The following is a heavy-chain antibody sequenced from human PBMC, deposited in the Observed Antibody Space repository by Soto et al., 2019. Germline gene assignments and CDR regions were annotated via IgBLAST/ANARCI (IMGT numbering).Heavy chain of an antibody. V-gene: IGHV1-2*04. CDR3: ARAKLGYCSGGTCYDFDY. D-gene: IGHD2-15*01. CDR2: INPNSGGT. CDR1: GYTFSGYY. J-gene: IGHJ4*02. Sequence: GASVKVSCKAFGYTFSGYYMHWVRQAPGQGLERMGWINPNSGGTNYAQKFQGWVTMTRDTSINTAYMELSRLRSDDTAVYYCARAKLGYCSGGTCYDFDYWGQGPLVTVSS.